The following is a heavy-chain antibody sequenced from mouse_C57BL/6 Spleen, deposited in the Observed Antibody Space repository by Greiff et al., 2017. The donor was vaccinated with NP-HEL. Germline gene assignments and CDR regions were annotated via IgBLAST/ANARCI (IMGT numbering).Heavy chain of an antibody. D-gene: IGHD1-1*01. CDR1: GFTFSDYG. J-gene: IGHJ4*01. CDR2: ISSGSSNI. V-gene: IGHV5-17*01. CDR3: ERSDYCSSYVGGMDY. Sequence: EVKLMASGGGLVKPGGSLKLSCAASGFTFSDYGMHWVRQAPEKGLEWVAYISSGSSNIYYADTLKGRFTISRDNAKNTLFLPMTSQRSENTAMYYCERSDYCSSYVGGMDYWGQGTSVTVSS.